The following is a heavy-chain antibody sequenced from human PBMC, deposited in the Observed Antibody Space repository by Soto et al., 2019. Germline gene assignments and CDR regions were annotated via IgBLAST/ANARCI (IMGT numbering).Heavy chain of an antibody. CDR1: GFTFTSSA. CDR3: AAERNRRVVISFTGMDV. V-gene: IGHV1-58*01. Sequence: SVKVSCKASGFTFTSSAVQWVRQARGQRLEWIGWIVVGSGNTNYAQKFQERVTITSDMSTSTAYMELSSLRSEDTAGNYCAAERNRRVVISFTGMDVWGQGTTVTVSS. J-gene: IGHJ6*02. D-gene: IGHD2-21*01. CDR2: IVVGSGNT.